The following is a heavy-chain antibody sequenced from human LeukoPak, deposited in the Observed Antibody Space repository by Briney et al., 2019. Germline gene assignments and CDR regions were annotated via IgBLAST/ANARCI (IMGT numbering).Heavy chain of an antibody. CDR1: GFSFGTYA. CDR2: ISSNGRIT. J-gene: IGHJ4*02. Sequence: GGSLRLSCAASGFSFGTYAMHWIRQAPGKGLEYVSAISSNGRITYYASSVKGRFTISRDNSKNILYLQMGSLRGEDTAVYFCARVSGWYWFDNWGQGTLVTVSS. D-gene: IGHD6-19*01. CDR3: ARVSGWYWFDN. V-gene: IGHV3-64*01.